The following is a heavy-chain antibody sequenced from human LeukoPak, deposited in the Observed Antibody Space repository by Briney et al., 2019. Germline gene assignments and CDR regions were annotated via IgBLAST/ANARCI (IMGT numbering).Heavy chain of an antibody. D-gene: IGHD6-19*01. CDR2: ISGSGVST. CDR3: AKIVAVAGWYWFDP. V-gene: IGHV3-23*01. CDR1: GFIFSHYG. Sequence: GGSLRLSCAASGFIFSHYGMNWVRQAPGKGLEWVSAISGSGVSTYYADSVKGRFTISRDNSKNTLYLQMNSLRAEDTAVYYCAKIVAVAGWYWFDPWGQGTLVTVSS. J-gene: IGHJ5*02.